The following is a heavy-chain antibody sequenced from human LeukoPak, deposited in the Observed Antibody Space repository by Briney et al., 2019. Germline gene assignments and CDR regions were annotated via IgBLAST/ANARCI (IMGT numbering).Heavy chain of an antibody. Sequence: PSETLSLTCTFSGGSISGYYWSWFRQPAGKGLEWIGRVYTSGTTNYNPSLKSRVTMSIGTSKNQFSLKLTSVTAADTAVYYCARGFGHPWGQGTLVTVSS. V-gene: IGHV4-4*07. CDR2: VYTSGTT. J-gene: IGHJ5*02. CDR3: ARGFGHP. D-gene: IGHD3-10*01. CDR1: GGSISGYY.